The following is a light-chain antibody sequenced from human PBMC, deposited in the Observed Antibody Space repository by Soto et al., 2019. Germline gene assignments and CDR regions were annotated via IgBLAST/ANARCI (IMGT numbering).Light chain of an antibody. CDR2: DVS. CDR3: SSYTSSSTAV. V-gene: IGLV2-14*01. Sequence: QSALTQPASVSGSPGPSITISCTGTSSDVGGYNYVSWYQQHPGKAPKLMIYDVSNRPSGVSNRFSCSKSGNTASLTISGLQAEDEADYYCSSYTSSSTAVFGGGTQLTVL. CDR1: SSDVGGYNY. J-gene: IGLJ7*01.